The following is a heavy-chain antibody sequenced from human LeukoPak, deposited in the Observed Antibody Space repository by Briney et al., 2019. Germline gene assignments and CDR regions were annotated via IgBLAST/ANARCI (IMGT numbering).Heavy chain of an antibody. CDR2: IYYSGST. CDR3: ARQGSRGYWYFDL. J-gene: IGHJ2*01. D-gene: IGHD3-10*01. CDR1: GGSISGSSYH. Sequence: SETLSLTCTVSGGSISGSSYHWGWIRQPPGKGLEWIGSIYYSGSTYYNPPLKSRITISVDTSKNQFSLKLSSVTAADTAVYYCARQGSRGYWYFDLWGRGTLVTVSS. V-gene: IGHV4-39*07.